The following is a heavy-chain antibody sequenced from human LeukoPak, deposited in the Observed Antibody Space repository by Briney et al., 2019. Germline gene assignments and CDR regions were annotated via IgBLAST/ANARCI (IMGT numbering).Heavy chain of an antibody. Sequence: SQTLSLTCTVSGGSISSGGYYWSWIRQHAGKGLEWIGYIYYSGSTYYNPSLKSRVTISVDTSKNQFSLKLSSVTAADTAVYYCARGGPTYYYDSSGYYYPFDYWGQGTLVTVSS. D-gene: IGHD3-22*01. CDR3: ARGGPTYYYDSSGYYYPFDY. V-gene: IGHV4-31*03. CDR2: IYYSGST. CDR1: GGSISSGGYY. J-gene: IGHJ4*02.